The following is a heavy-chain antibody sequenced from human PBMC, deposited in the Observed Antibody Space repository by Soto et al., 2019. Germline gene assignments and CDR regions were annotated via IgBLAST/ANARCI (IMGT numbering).Heavy chain of an antibody. D-gene: IGHD3-10*01. J-gene: IGHJ4*02. CDR3: ARRADTYYYGSGSYYSYYFDY. V-gene: IGHV4-31*03. Sequence: QVQLQESGPGLVKPSQTLSLTCTVSGGSISSGGYYWSWIRQHPGKGLEWSGYIYYSGSTYYNPSLESRVTISVDTSKNQFSLKLSSVTDADTAVYYCARRADTYYYGSGSYYSYYFDYWGQGTLVTVSS. CDR2: IYYSGST. CDR1: GGSISSGGYY.